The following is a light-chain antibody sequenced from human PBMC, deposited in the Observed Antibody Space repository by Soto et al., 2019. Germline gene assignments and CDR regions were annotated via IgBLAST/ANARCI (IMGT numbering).Light chain of an antibody. V-gene: IGKV2-28*01. CDR3: MQAIQAPRT. CDR2: LGS. Sequence: DIVLTQSPLSLPVTPGEPASISCRSSQSLLHSNGNIYLDWYLQKPGQSPQLLIYLGSIRASGVPDRFSGSGLGTVFTLKITRVEAEDVGVYYCMQAIQAPRTFGLGTEVDIK. J-gene: IGKJ1*01. CDR1: QSLLHSNGNIY.